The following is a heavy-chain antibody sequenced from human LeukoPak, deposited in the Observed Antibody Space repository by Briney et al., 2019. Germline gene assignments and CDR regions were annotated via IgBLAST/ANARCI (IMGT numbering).Heavy chain of an antibody. Sequence: TGGSLRLSCAGSGFTFNTYNMNWVRQAPGKGLEWVSSISSSSSYIYYADSVKGRFTISRDNAKNSLYLQMTSLRAEDTAVYYCARLYDGSAYHADHFDYWGQGTLVIVSS. CDR2: ISSSSSYI. CDR3: ARLYDGSAYHADHFDY. D-gene: IGHD3-22*01. CDR1: GFTFNTYN. J-gene: IGHJ4*02. V-gene: IGHV3-21*01.